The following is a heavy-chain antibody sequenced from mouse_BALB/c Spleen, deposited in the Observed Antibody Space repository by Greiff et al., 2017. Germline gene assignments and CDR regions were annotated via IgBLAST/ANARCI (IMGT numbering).Heavy chain of an antibody. D-gene: IGHD6-1*01. CDR1: GFTFSSYA. Sequence: EVKLMESGGGLVKPGGSLKLSCAASGFTFSSYAMSWVRQTPEKRLEWVATISSGDSTYYPDSVKGRFTISRDKARNILYLQMSSLRSEDTAMYYCARGSAYYAMDYWGQGTSVTVSS. J-gene: IGHJ4*01. CDR3: ARGSAYYAMDY. CDR2: ISSGDST. V-gene: IGHV5-6-5*01.